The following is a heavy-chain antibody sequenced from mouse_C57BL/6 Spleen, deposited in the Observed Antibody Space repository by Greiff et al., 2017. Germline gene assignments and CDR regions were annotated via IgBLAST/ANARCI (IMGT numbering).Heavy chain of an antibody. CDR2: ISYDGSN. CDR3: ARGSYYSNYWFAY. CDR1: GYSITSGYY. V-gene: IGHV3-6*01. J-gene: IGHJ3*01. D-gene: IGHD2-5*01. Sequence: EVQLQQSGPGLVQPSQSLSLTCSVTGYSITSGYYWNWLRQFPGNKLEWMGYISYDGSNNYNPSLTNRISITRDTSKNQFFLKLNSVTTEDTATYYCARGSYYSNYWFAYWGQGTLVTVSA.